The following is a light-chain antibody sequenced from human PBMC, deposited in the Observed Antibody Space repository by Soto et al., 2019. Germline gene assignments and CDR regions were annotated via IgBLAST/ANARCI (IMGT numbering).Light chain of an antibody. Sequence: DIQMTQSPSTLSASVGDRVTITCRASQSISDWLAWYQQKPGKAPKLLIYATSSLHSGVPSRFSGSGFGTEFTLTISSLQPDDFATYYCQQYNSYSWTFGQGTKVDIK. V-gene: IGKV1-5*01. J-gene: IGKJ1*01. CDR3: QQYNSYSWT. CDR2: ATS. CDR1: QSISDW.